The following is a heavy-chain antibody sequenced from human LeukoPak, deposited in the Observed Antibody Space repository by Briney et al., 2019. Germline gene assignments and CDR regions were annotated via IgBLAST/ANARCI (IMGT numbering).Heavy chain of an antibody. V-gene: IGHV1-46*01. J-gene: IGHJ5*02. D-gene: IGHD2-15*01. CDR1: GYTFTSNY. CDR2: ISPSGGST. CDR3: ARDNSVRDEAWWSNP. Sequence: ASVKVSCKAFGYTFTSNYMHWVRQAPGQGPEWMGVISPSGGSTTYAQKFQGRVTLTRDMSTSTDYLELSSLRSEDTAVYYCARDNSVRDEAWWSNPWGQGTLITVSS.